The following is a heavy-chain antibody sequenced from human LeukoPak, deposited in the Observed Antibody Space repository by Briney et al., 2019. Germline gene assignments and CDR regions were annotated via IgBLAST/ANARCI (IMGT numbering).Heavy chain of an antibody. CDR3: ARDAWRRAFNYGMDV. CDR2: ISWSSGNI. J-gene: IGHJ6*02. V-gene: IGHV3-9*01. CDR1: GFTFDDYA. D-gene: IGHD5-12*01. Sequence: PGRSLRLSCAASGFTFDDYAMHWVRQAPGKGLEWVAGISWSSGNIGYADSVKGRFTISRDNAGNSLHLQMNSLRTEDTALYFCARDAWRRAFNYGMDVWGQGTTVAVSS.